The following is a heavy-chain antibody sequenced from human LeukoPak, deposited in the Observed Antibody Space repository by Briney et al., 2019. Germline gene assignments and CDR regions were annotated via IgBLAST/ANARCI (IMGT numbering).Heavy chain of an antibody. J-gene: IGHJ6*03. CDR1: GGSISSGDYY. CDR2: IYYSGST. D-gene: IGHD3-10*01. V-gene: IGHV4-30-4*08. CDR3: VRVGGDYYYYYMDV. Sequence: SETLSLTCTLSGGSISSGDYYWSWIRQPPGKGLEWIGYIYYSGSTYYNPSLKSRVTISVDTSKNQFSLKLSSVTAADTAVYYCVRVGGDYYYYYMDVWGKGTTVTVSS.